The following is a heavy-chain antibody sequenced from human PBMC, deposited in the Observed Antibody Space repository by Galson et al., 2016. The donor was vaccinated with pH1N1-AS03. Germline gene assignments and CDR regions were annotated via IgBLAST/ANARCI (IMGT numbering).Heavy chain of an antibody. D-gene: IGHD3-9*01. Sequence: ALVKPTQTLTLTCPFSGFSLTTSAVGVVWIRQPPGKALEWLALIYWDDDKRYNSSLKSRLTITKDTSKNQVVLTMTNMDPVDTATYYCARTAGWLPDFWGQGTLVTVSS. CDR2: IYWDDDK. CDR1: GFSLTTSAVG. J-gene: IGHJ4*02. V-gene: IGHV2-5*02. CDR3: ARTAGWLPDF.